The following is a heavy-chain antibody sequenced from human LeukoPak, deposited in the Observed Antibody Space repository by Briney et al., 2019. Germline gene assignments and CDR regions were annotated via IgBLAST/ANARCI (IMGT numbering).Heavy chain of an antibody. CDR1: GFTFRSDT. Sequence: GGSLRLSCAASGFTFRSDTMNWVRQAPGKGLEWVSSITSSSSSIYYADSVKGRFTVSRDNAKNSLYLQMNSLRAEDTAVYYCARDERFDTWGQGTLVTVSS. CDR2: ITSSSSSI. V-gene: IGHV3-21*01. CDR3: ARDERFDT. J-gene: IGHJ5*02.